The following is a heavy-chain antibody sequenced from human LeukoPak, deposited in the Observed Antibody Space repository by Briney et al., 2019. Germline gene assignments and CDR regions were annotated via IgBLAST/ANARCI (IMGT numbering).Heavy chain of an antibody. J-gene: IGHJ4*02. D-gene: IGHD3-22*01. CDR2: ISGSGGST. V-gene: IGHV3-23*01. CDR3: AFQNTGHYFPFDY. Sequence: GGSLRLSCAASGFTFNGYVMNWVRQAPGKGLEWVPFISGSGGSTDYADSVKGRFTISRDNSKNTLYLQMNSLRAEDTALYYCAFQNTGHYFPFDYWGQGTLVTVSS. CDR1: GFTFNGYV.